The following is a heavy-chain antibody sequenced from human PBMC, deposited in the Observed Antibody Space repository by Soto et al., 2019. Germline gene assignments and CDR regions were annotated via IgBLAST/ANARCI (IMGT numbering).Heavy chain of an antibody. V-gene: IGHV1-8*01. CDR2: MNPNSGNT. J-gene: IGHJ4*02. CDR1: GYTFTSYD. CDR3: ASMSKGSGYDY. D-gene: IGHD3-10*01. Sequence: GASVKVSCKASGYTFTSYDINWVRQVTGQGLEWMGWMNPNSGNTAYAQNFQGRLTMTRNTSISTAYMELSSLRSEDTAVYYCASMSKGSGYDYWGQGTLVTVSS.